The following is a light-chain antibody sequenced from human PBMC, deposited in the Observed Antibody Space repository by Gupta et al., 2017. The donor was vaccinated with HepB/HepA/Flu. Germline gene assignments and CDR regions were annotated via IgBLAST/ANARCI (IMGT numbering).Light chain of an antibody. CDR1: SLRSYY. CDR3: KSRDSRNHVV. J-gene: IGLJ2*01. Sequence: SSDLTQDPAASAALGQTVSITCQGDSLRSYYASWYQQKPGQAPVLVIYDKNNRPSGIPDRCAGTSSGNTALLTSRGDQAEDDAYYYCKSRDSRNHVVFGTGTKVTVL. CDR2: DKN. V-gene: IGLV3-19*01.